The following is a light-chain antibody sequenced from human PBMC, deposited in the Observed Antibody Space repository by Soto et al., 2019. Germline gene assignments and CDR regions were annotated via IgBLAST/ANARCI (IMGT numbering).Light chain of an antibody. CDR1: SSDVGGYNY. J-gene: IGLJ1*01. CDR2: DVN. V-gene: IGLV2-11*01. CDR3: CSFAGRIVV. Sequence: QSALTQPRSVSGSPGQSVTVSCTGTSSDVGGYNYVTWYQQYPGKAPKLIISDVNKRPSGVPDRFSGSKSGNTASLTISGLQAEDEADYFCCSFAGRIVVFGTGTKLTVL.